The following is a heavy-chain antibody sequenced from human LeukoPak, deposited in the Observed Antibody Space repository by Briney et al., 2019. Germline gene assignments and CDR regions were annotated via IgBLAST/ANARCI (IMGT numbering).Heavy chain of an antibody. CDR2: ISGNNGKT. J-gene: IGHJ4*02. CDR1: GYTFTSYG. D-gene: IGHD1-1*01. CDR3: SRDEKRMEANFDF. V-gene: IGHV1-18*01. Sequence: ASVKVSCKASGYTFTSYGVSWMRQAPGQGLEWMGWISGNNGKTNYAQKFQGRVIITTDTSTSTAYLELRSLRSDDTAVYYCSRDEKRMEANFDFWGQGTLVTVSS.